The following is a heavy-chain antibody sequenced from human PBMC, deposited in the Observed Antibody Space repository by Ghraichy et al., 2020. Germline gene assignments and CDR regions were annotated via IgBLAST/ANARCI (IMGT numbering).Heavy chain of an antibody. V-gene: IGHV3-15*01. Sequence: ESLNISCAASEFTFSNAWMSWVRQAPGKGLEWVGRIKSKTDGGTTDYAAPVKGRFTISRDDSKNTLYLQMNSLKTEDTAVYYCTTVGHGDYRDNWYFDLWGRGTLLIVSS. J-gene: IGHJ2*01. CDR2: IKSKTDGGTT. CDR1: EFTFSNAW. CDR3: TTVGHGDYRDNWYFDL. D-gene: IGHD4-17*01.